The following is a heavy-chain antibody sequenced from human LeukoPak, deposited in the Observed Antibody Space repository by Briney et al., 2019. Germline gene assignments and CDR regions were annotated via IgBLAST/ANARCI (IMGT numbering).Heavy chain of an antibody. CDR3: AKGITIFGVANYYYYGMDV. J-gene: IGHJ6*02. Sequence: SGGSLRLSCAASGFTFGSYAMSWVRQAPGKGLEWVSAISGSGGSTYYADSVKGRFTISRDNSKNTLYLQMNSLRAEDTAVYYCAKGITIFGVANYYYYGMDVWGQGTTVTVSS. CDR2: ISGSGGST. D-gene: IGHD3-3*01. CDR1: GFTFGSYA. V-gene: IGHV3-23*01.